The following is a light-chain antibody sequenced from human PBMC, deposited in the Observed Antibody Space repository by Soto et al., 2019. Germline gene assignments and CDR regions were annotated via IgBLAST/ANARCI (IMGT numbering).Light chain of an antibody. CDR3: QSYDNSLSGHVV. J-gene: IGLJ2*01. CDR2: DHN. V-gene: IGLV1-40*01. Sequence: QSVLTQPPSVSGAPRQRVTISCTGSSSNIGAGYDVHWYQRFPATAPKLLISDHNNRPSGVPDRLSGSKSGTSASLAITGLQAEDEADYYCQSYDNSLSGHVVFGGGTKLTVL. CDR1: SSNIGAGYD.